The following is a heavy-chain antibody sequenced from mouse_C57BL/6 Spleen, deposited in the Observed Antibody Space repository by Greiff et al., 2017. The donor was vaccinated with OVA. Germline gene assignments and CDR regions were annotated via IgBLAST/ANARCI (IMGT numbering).Heavy chain of an antibody. CDR2: INYDGSST. V-gene: IGHV5-16*01. J-gene: IGHJ1*03. CDR1: GFTFSDYY. D-gene: IGHD1-1*01. Sequence: EVKVVESEGGLVQPGSSMKLSCTASGFTFSDYYMAWVRQVPEKGLEWVANINYDGSSTYYLDSLKSRFIISRDNAKNILYLQMSSLKSEDTATYYCARDGGSSYVGYFDVWGTGTTVTVSS. CDR3: ARDGGSSYVGYFDV.